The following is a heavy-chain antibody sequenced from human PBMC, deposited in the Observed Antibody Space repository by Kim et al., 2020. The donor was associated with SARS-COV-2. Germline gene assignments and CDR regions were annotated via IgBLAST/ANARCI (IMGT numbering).Heavy chain of an antibody. CDR2: IYHSGST. Sequence: SETLSLTCAVSGGSISSCCYSWSCIRQPQGKDLDWIGYIYHSGSTNHNPSRRITITVYIYTTKNHLSLTPVTATAADAASYSCARTRGSHGPSCHYWRQG. J-gene: IGHJ4*02. CDR1: GGSISSCCYS. CDR3: ARTRGSHGPSCHY. V-gene: IGHV4-30-2*01. D-gene: IGHD3-10*01.